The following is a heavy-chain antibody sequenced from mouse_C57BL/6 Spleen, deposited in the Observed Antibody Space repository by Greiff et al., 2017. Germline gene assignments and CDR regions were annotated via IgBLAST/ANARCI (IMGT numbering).Heavy chain of an antibody. CDR1: GFSLTSYG. V-gene: IGHV2-2*01. J-gene: IGHJ4*01. D-gene: IGHD1-1*01. CDR2: IWSGGST. Sequence: QVQLQQSGPGLVQPSQSLSITCTVSGFSLTSYGVHWVRQSPGKGLEWLGVIWSGGSTDYNAAFISRLSISKDNSKSQVFFKMNSLQADDTAIYYCARVPYYYGSSPGYAMDYWGQGTSVTVSS. CDR3: ARVPYYYGSSPGYAMDY.